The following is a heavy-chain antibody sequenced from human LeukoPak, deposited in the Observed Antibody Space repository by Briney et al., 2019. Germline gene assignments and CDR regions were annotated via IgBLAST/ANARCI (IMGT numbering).Heavy chain of an antibody. D-gene: IGHD6-19*01. CDR1: GFTFDDYA. V-gene: IGHV3-9*01. CDR2: ISWNSGSI. J-gene: IGHJ5*02. CDR3: ATDRAAVTGTPWFDP. Sequence: GRSLRLSCAASGFTFDDYAMHWVRQAPGKGLEWVSGISWNSGSIGYADSVKGRFTISRDNAKNSLYLQMNSLRAEDTALYYCATDRAAVTGTPWFDPWGQGTLVTVSS.